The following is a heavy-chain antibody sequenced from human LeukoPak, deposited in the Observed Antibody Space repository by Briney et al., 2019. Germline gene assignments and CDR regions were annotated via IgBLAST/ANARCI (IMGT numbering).Heavy chain of an antibody. D-gene: IGHD1-1*01. CDR1: RFSFSSYW. CDR3: KSGGAAPGSFDY. J-gene: IGHJ4*02. V-gene: IGHV3-7*01. CDR2: IKFDGNEE. Sequence: GGSLRLSCAASRFSFSSYWMSWMRQAPGKGLEWVANIKFDGNEEYYVDSVKGRFTISRDNAKNSLCLQLNSLRVEDTAVYYCKSGGAAPGSFDYWGQGTLVTVSP.